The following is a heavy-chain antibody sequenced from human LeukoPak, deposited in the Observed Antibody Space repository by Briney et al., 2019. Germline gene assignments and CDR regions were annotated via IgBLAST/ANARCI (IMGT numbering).Heavy chain of an antibody. CDR1: GGSFSGYY. V-gene: IGHV4-34*01. CDR3: ARGRGYSYGYPRDGYYYYMDV. CDR2: INHSGST. D-gene: IGHD5-18*01. J-gene: IGHJ6*03. Sequence: SETLSLTCAVYGGSFSGYYWSWIRQPPGKGLEWIGEINHSGSTNYNPSLKSRVTISVDTSKNQFSLKLGSVTAADTAAYYCARGRGYSYGYPRDGYYYYMDVWGKGTTVTVSS.